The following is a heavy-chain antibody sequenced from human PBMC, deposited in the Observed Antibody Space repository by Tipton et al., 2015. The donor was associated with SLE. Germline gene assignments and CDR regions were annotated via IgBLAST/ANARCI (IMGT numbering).Heavy chain of an antibody. CDR1: GVSIRSHY. D-gene: IGHD3-16*01. V-gene: IGHV4-59*11. J-gene: IGHJ4*02. CDR3: ARSMLTTKRVFDY. CDR2: MYNNERT. Sequence: TLSLTCTVSGVSIRSHYWSWIRQSPGKGLEWIGYMYNNERTKYNLSLESRVTMSVETSKNQFTLRLTSVTAADTAVYYCARSMLTTKRVFDYWGQGTLVTVSS.